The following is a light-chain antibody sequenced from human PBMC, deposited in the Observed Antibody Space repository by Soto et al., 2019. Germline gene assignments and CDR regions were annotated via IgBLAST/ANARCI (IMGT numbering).Light chain of an antibody. CDR3: QQVNTYPLT. CDR2: AAT. V-gene: IGKV1-9*01. J-gene: IGKJ4*01. CDR1: QGISQY. Sequence: DIHLTQSPSLLSASVGDRVTITCRASQGISQYVAWYQQKPGKAPKLRIYAATVLQGGVPSRFSGTGSATEFILTISSLQPEDFATYYCQQVNTYPLTFGGGTKVDIK.